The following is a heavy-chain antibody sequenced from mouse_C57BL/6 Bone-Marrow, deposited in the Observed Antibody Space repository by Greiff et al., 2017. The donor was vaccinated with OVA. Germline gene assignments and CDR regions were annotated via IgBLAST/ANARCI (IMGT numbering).Heavy chain of an antibody. CDR3: AIPGTGYFDY. V-gene: IGHV1-80*01. CDR1: GYAFSSYW. CDR2: IYPGDGDT. J-gene: IGHJ2*01. D-gene: IGHD4-1*01. Sequence: QVQLKQSGAELVKPGASVKISCKASGYAFSSYWMNWVKQRPGKGLEWIGQIYPGDGDTNYNGKFKGKATLTADKSSSTAYMQLSSLTSDDSAVYFCAIPGTGYFDYWGQGTTLTVSS.